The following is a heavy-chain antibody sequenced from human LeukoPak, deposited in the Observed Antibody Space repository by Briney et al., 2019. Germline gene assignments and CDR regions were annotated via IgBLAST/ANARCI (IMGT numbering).Heavy chain of an antibody. V-gene: IGHV1-46*01. D-gene: IGHD1-26*01. Sequence: ASVKVSCKASGYTFTRHYMHWVRQAPGQGLEWMGMINPSGGSTSYAQKFQGRVTMTGDMSTSTVYMELSSLRSEDTAVHYCARDDEGATYFDYWGQGTLVTVSS. CDR1: GYTFTRHY. J-gene: IGHJ4*02. CDR2: INPSGGST. CDR3: ARDDEGATYFDY.